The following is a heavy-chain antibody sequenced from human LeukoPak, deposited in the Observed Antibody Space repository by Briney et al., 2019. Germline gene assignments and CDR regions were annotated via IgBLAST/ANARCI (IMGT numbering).Heavy chain of an antibody. V-gene: IGHV3-23*01. J-gene: IGHJ4*02. CDR1: GFTFSSYA. D-gene: IGHD1-26*01. CDR3: ARGVGATDLYFDY. Sequence: GGSLRLSCAASGFTFSSYAMSWVRQAPGKGLEWVSVISGSGSSTYYTDSVKGRFTISRDNSKNTLYLQMSSLRAEDTAVYYCARGVGATDLYFDYWGQGTLVTVSS. CDR2: ISGSGSST.